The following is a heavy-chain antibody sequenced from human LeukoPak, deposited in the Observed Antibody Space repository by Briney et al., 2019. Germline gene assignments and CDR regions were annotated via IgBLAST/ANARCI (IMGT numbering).Heavy chain of an antibody. V-gene: IGHV1-2*02. CDR3: ARGPDSYYYDSSGTDY. D-gene: IGHD3-22*01. CDR2: INPNSGGT. Sequence: ASVKVSCKASGYTFTGYYMHWVRQAPGQGLEWMGWINPNSGGTNYAQKFQGRVTMTRDTSISTAYMELSRLRSDDTAVYYCARGPDSYYYDSSGTDYWGQGALVTVSS. CDR1: GYTFTGYY. J-gene: IGHJ4*02.